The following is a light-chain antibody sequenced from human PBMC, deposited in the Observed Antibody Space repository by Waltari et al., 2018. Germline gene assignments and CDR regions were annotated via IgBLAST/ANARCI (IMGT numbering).Light chain of an antibody. CDR1: QNIDSW. J-gene: IGKJ1*01. CDR2: EAS. V-gene: IGKV1-5*03. CDR3: QHYKNYPRT. Sequence: DIQMTQYPSTLSASVGDRVTITCRASQNIDSWLTWYQQKPGKAPSLLIYEASNLESGVPSRFSGSGSGTDFTLTISSLQPDDFATYYCQHYKNYPRTFGQGTEVEIK.